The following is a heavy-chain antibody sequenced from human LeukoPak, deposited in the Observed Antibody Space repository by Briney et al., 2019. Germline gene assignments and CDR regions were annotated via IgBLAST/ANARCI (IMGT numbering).Heavy chain of an antibody. CDR3: ARALRAYSYGTFDY. CDR2: ISSSSGTI. V-gene: IGHV3-48*01. CDR1: GFTFSSYS. D-gene: IGHD5-18*01. J-gene: IGHJ4*02. Sequence: GGSLRLSCAASGFTFSSYSMNWVRQAPGKGLEWVSYISSSSGTIYYADSVKGRFTISRDNAKNSLYLQMNSLRAGDAAVYYCARALRAYSYGTFDYWGQGTLVTVSS.